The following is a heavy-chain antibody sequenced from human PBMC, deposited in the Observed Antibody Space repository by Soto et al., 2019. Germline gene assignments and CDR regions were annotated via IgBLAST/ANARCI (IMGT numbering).Heavy chain of an antibody. CDR1: GFPFSSFS. CDR3: ARGRGNNWSSGWYDFYYFDY. Sequence: GGSLRLSCAVSGFPFSSFSMSWVRQAPGKGLEWVSVISSSGGTTYYADSVKGRFTISRDNSKNTLYLQMNSLRAEDTAVYYCARGRGNNWSSGWYDFYYFDYWGQGTLVTVSS. D-gene: IGHD6-19*01. V-gene: IGHV3-23*01. CDR2: ISSSGGTT. J-gene: IGHJ4*02.